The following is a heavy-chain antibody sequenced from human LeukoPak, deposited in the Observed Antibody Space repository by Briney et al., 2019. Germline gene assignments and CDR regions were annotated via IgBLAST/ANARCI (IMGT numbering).Heavy chain of an antibody. CDR1: GYTFTDYY. CDR2: INTNTGNP. D-gene: IGHD3-3*01. V-gene: IGHV7-4-1*02. Sequence: ASVKVSCKASGYTFTDYYMHWVRQAPGQGLEWMGWINTNTGNPTYAQGFTGRFVFSLDTSVSTAYLQISSLKAEDTAVYYCARFPYDFWSGPYYYYYMDVWGKGTTVTVSS. J-gene: IGHJ6*03. CDR3: ARFPYDFWSGPYYYYYMDV.